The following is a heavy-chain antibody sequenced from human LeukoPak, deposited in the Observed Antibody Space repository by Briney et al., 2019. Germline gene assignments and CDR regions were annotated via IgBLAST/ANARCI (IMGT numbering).Heavy chain of an antibody. J-gene: IGHJ6*02. CDR3: ARAGGDTTYYYYGMDV. V-gene: IGHV1-2*02. CDR2: INPNSGGT. Sequence: ASVKVSCKASGYTFTGYYMHWVRQAPGQGLEWMGWINPNSGGTNYAQKFQGRVTMTRDTSISTAYMELSRLRSDDTAVYYCARAGGDTTYYYYGMDVWGQGTTVTVS. CDR1: GYTFTGYY. D-gene: IGHD2/OR15-2a*01.